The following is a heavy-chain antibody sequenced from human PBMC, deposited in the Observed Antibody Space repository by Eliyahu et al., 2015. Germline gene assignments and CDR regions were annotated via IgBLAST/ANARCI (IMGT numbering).Heavy chain of an antibody. CDR3: AREPTYYDYVWGSYRYGYFDY. Sequence: EVQLVESGGGLVQPGGSXRLSCAAXGFTFSSXWMSWVRQAPGKGLXWVANIKQDGSEKYYVDSVKGRFTISRDNAKNSLYLQMNSLRAEDTAVYYCAREPTYYDYVWGSYRYGYFDYWGQGTLVTVSS. D-gene: IGHD3-16*02. J-gene: IGHJ4*02. CDR1: GFTFSSXW. V-gene: IGHV3-7*01. CDR2: IKQDGSEK.